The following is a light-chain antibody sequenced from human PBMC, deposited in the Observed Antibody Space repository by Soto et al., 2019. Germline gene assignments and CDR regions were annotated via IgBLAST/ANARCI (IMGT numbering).Light chain of an antibody. CDR1: QSVSSSY. J-gene: IGKJ4*01. Sequence: EIVLAQSPGTLSLSPGERATLSCRASQSVSSSYLAWYQQKPGQAPRLLIYGASRRATGIPDRFSGSGSGTDSTLTISRLEPEDSAVYSCQQYDNWPPTFGGGTKVDIK. CDR3: QQYDNWPPT. CDR2: GAS. V-gene: IGKV3-20*01.